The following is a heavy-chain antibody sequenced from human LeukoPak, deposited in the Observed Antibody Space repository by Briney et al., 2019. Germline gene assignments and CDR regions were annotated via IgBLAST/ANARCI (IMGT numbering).Heavy chain of an antibody. CDR3: ARRGTVVPAGLFDY. CDR2: IYYSGST. J-gene: IGHJ4*02. Sequence: PSETLSLTCTVSGGSISSSSYYWGWIRQPPGKGLEWIGSIYYSGSTYYNPSLKSRVTISVDTSKNQFSLKLSSVTAADTAVYYCARRGTVVPAGLFDYWGQGTLVTVSS. V-gene: IGHV4-39*01. D-gene: IGHD2-2*01. CDR1: GGSISSSSYY.